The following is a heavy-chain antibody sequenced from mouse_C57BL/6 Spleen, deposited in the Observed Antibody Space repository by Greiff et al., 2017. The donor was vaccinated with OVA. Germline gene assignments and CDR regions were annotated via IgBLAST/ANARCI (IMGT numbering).Heavy chain of an antibody. Sequence: DVQLVESGGGLVKPGGSLKLSCAASGFTFSSYAMSWVRQTPEKRLEWVATISDGGSYTYYPDNVKGRFTISRDNAKNNLYLQMSHLKSEDTAMYYCARDDYYGSSSYYFDYWGQGTTLTVSS. J-gene: IGHJ2*01. CDR1: GFTFSSYA. D-gene: IGHD1-1*01. V-gene: IGHV5-4*01. CDR3: ARDDYYGSSSYYFDY. CDR2: ISDGGSYT.